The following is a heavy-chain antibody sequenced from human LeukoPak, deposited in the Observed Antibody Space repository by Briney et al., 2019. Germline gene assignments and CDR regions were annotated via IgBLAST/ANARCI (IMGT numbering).Heavy chain of an antibody. V-gene: IGHV4-59*01. CDR1: GGSFSGYY. D-gene: IGHD5-24*01. Sequence: SETLSLTCAVYGGSFSGYYWSWIRQPPGKGLEWIGYIYYSGSTNYNPSLKSRVTISVDTSKNQFSLKLSSVTAADTAVYYCARVRRDGLGAFDIWGQGTMVTVSS. CDR2: IYYSGST. J-gene: IGHJ3*02. CDR3: ARVRRDGLGAFDI.